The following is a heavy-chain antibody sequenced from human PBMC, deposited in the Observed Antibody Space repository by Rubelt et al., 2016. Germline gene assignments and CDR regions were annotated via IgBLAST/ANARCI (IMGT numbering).Heavy chain of an antibody. CDR3: ARDGKFDP. V-gene: IGHV1-2*06. CDR1: AYTFTAYF. J-gene: IGHJ5*02. Sequence: QVQLVQSGAEVKKPGASVKISCKASAYTFTAYFIHWVRQAPGQGLEWMGRVNPNSGVTDYAQKFQGRVTMTRDTSISTAYMQLSSLRSDDTAVYYCARDGKFDPWGQGTLVFVSS. CDR2: VNPNSGVT.